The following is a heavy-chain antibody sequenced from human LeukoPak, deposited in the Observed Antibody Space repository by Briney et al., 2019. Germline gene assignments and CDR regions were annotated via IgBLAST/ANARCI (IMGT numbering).Heavy chain of an antibody. CDR1: GGAFSSYA. CDR2: INPNSGGT. J-gene: IGHJ4*02. CDR3: ATAYGSSWESD. D-gene: IGHD6-13*01. V-gene: IGHV1-2*02. Sequence: GASVKVSCKASGGAFSSYAISWVRQAPGQGLEWMGWINPNSGGTNYAQKFQGRVTMTRDTSISTAYMELSRLRSDDTAVYYCATAYGSSWESDWGQGTLVTVSS.